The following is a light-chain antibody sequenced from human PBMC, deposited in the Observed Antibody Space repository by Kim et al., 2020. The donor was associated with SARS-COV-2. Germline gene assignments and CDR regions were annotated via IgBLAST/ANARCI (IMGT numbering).Light chain of an antibody. CDR3: QQYTAYPLS. CDR1: QSIGSG. CDR2: KAS. J-gene: IGKJ4*01. V-gene: IGKV1-5*03. Sequence: DIQMTQSPSTLSVSGGDRVTITCRASQSIGSGLAWYQQKPGKAPKFLIYKASSLESGVPSRFSGSGSGTEFTLTISSLQADDFATYYCQQYTAYPLSFGGGTKVDIK.